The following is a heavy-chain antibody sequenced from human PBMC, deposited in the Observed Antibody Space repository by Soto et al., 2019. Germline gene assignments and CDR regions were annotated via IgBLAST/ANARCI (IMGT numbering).Heavy chain of an antibody. CDR2: IYYTGST. V-gene: IGHV4-39*01. CDR3: VSGGRWETPQDY. D-gene: IGHD1-26*01. CDR1: GASIRSSDYY. J-gene: IGHJ4*02. Sequence: PSETLSLTCTVSGASIRSSDYYWAWIRQPPGKGPEWIGSIYYTGSTYFTPSLKSRVSISADTSKNQFSLKLTAVTAADTAVYHCVSGGRWETPQDYWGQGTLVTVSS.